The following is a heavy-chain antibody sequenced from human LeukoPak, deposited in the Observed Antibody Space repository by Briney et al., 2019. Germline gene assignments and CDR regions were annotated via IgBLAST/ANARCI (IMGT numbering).Heavy chain of an antibody. CDR3: ASSGLRLGELSFDY. D-gene: IGHD3-16*02. V-gene: IGHV4-4*02. CDR2: IYHSGST. Sequence: SGTLSLTCAVSGGSISSSNWWSWVRQPPGKGLEWIGVIYHSGSTNYNPSLKSRVTISVDKSKNQFSLKLSSVTAADTAVYYCASSGLRLGELSFDYWGQGTLVTVSS. CDR1: GGSISSSNW. J-gene: IGHJ4*02.